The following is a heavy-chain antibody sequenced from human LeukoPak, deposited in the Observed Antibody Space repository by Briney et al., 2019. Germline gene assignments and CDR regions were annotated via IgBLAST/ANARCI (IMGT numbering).Heavy chain of an antibody. CDR3: ARVAGCSSTSCHYFDY. CDR1: GYTFTGYY. V-gene: IGHV1-2*02. Sequence: ASVKVSCKASGYTFTGYYMHWVRQAPGQGLEWMGWINPNSGGTNYAQKFQGRVTMTRDTSISTAYMELSRLRSDDTAVYYCARVAGCSSTSCHYFDYWGQGTLVTVSS. CDR2: INPNSGGT. J-gene: IGHJ4*02. D-gene: IGHD2-2*01.